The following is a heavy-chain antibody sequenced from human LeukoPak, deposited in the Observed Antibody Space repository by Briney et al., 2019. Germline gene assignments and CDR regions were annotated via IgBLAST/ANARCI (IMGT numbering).Heavy chain of an antibody. J-gene: IGHJ4*02. D-gene: IGHD1-1*01. V-gene: IGHV4-34*01. Sequence: NTSETLSLTCAVYGGSFSGYYWSWIRQPPGKGLEWIGEINHSGSTNYNPSLKSRVTISVDTSKTQFSLKLSSVTAADTAVYYCARTATTGDYFDYWGQGTLVTVSS. CDR2: INHSGST. CDR1: GGSFSGYY. CDR3: ARTATTGDYFDY.